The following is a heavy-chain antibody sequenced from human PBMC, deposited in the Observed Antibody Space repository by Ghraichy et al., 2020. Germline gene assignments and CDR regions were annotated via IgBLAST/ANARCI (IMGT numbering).Heavy chain of an antibody. V-gene: IGHV4-61*08. CDR2: IYYSGST. CDR3: ARDRLRRVVASFDY. D-gene: IGHD2-21*01. CDR1: GGSVRSDGYC. Sequence: SETLSLTCTVSGGSVRSDGYCWSWIRQPPGKGLEWLGYIYYSGSTKYNPSLRSRVTISLDTSKNQFSLRLTSVTAADTAVYYCARDRLRRVVASFDYWGQGNLVTVSS. J-gene: IGHJ4*02.